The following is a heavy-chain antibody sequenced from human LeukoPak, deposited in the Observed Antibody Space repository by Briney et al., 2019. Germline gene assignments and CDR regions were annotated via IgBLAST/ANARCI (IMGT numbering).Heavy chain of an antibody. Sequence: PSATLSLTCAVSGGSTRSYHWNWIRQPAGKALEWIGRIITTENTNYNPSLKSRVTISIDNSKNQFSLKLNSVTAADTAVYYCARSAPPILGYSDYYYYYVDVWGKGTTVTVSS. CDR3: ARSAPPILGYSDYYYYYVDV. V-gene: IGHV4-59*10. D-gene: IGHD2-15*01. CDR1: GGSTRSYH. J-gene: IGHJ6*03. CDR2: IITTENT.